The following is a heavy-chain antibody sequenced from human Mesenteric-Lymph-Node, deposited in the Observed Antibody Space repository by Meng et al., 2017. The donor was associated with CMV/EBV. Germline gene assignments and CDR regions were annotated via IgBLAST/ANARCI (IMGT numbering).Heavy chain of an antibody. J-gene: IGHJ2*01. CDR1: GDSISSRRDC. CDR2: VYYSANT. Sequence: VSGDSISSRRDCWGWIRQPTGKGMEWIGSVYYSANTYYNPSLKSRVTISADTSKNQLSLQLTSVTAADTAVYFCARHKWDYQWFFDLWGRGTLVTVSS. CDR3: ARHKWDYQWFFDL. D-gene: IGHD1-26*01. V-gene: IGHV4-39*01.